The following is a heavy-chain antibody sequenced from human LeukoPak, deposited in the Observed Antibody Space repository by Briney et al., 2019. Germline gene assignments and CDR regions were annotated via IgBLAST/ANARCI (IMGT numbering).Heavy chain of an antibody. Sequence: GGSLRLSCTASGFSFSNYAMSWVRQAPGKGLEWVSAISGSGGSTYYADSVKGRFTISRDNSKNTLYLQMNSLRAEDTAVYYCAKGRGDVDYWGQGTLVTVSS. CDR3: AKGRGDVDY. V-gene: IGHV3-23*01. CDR2: ISGSGGST. J-gene: IGHJ4*02. D-gene: IGHD3-10*01. CDR1: GFSFSNYA.